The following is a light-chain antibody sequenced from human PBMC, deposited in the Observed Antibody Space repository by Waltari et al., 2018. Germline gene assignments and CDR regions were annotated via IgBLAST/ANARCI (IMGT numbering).Light chain of an antibody. CDR2: DVS. V-gene: IGLV2-14*03. Sequence: QSALAQPASVSGSPGQSITISCTGTSSDVGGPNSVPRFQHHPGKVPKLIIYDVSSRPSGVSDRFSGSKSGNTASLTISGLQAEDEGDYFCSSYTTGTTLYVFGTGTEVTVL. CDR3: SSYTTGTTLYV. J-gene: IGLJ1*01. CDR1: SSDVGGPNS.